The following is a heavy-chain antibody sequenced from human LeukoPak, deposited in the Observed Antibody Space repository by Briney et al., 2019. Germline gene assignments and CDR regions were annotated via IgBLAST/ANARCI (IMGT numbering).Heavy chain of an antibody. Sequence: GGSLRLSCAASGFTFSSYAMMWVRQAPGKGLEWVSSIDSTSSFIYYADSLKGRFTVSRDNAKNSLYLQMNSLRAEDTAVYYCARGFCDHWGQGTLVTVFS. CDR1: GFTFSSYA. D-gene: IGHD3-3*01. J-gene: IGHJ5*02. CDR2: IDSTSSFI. V-gene: IGHV3-21*01. CDR3: ARGFCDH.